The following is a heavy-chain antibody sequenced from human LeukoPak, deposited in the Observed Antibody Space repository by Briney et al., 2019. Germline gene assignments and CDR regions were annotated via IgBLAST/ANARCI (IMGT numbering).Heavy chain of an antibody. J-gene: IGHJ6*02. CDR1: GYTFTSYY. CDR3: ASEIIAAAGTPDYYYGMDV. D-gene: IGHD6-13*01. V-gene: IGHV1-46*01. CDR2: INPSGGST. Sequence: RASVKVSCKASGYTFTSYYMHWVRQAPGQGLEWMGIINPSGGSTSYAQKFQGRVTMTRDTSTSTVYMELSSLRSEDTAVYYCASEIIAAAGTPDYYYGMDVWGQGTTVTVSS.